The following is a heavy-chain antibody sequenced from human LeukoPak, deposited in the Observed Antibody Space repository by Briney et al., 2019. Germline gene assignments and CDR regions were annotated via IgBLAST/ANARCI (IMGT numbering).Heavy chain of an antibody. D-gene: IGHD3-16*01. CDR1: GGSITSYY. Sequence: SETLSLTRTVSGGSITSYYWTWIRQPPGKGLEWIGYIQYSGNTNYNPSLKSRVTISVDTSKNQFSLKLSSVTAADTAVYYCARDGAMAAFDIWGQGTMVTVSA. CDR2: IQYSGNT. J-gene: IGHJ3*02. CDR3: ARDGAMAAFDI. V-gene: IGHV4-59*01.